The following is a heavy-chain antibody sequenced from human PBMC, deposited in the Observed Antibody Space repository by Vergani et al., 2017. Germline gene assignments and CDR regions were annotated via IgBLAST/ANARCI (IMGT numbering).Heavy chain of an antibody. J-gene: IGHJ4*02. D-gene: IGHD4-17*01. CDR1: GYTFSNYY. V-gene: IGHV1-46*03. CDR2: INPSGGST. CDR3: ARVHYGDLPFDY. Sequence: QVQVVQSGAEVKKSGASVKVSCKTSGYTFSNYYMQWVRQAPGQGLEWMGIINPSGGSTSYALKFQGRVTMTRDTSTSTVYMELSSLRSEDTAVYYCARVHYGDLPFDYWGQGTLVTVSS.